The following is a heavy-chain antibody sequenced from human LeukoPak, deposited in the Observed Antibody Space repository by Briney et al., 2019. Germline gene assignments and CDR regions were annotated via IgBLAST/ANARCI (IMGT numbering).Heavy chain of an antibody. CDR3: GRDRAVAGTAVDAFDM. CDR2: INPNSGGI. CDR1: GYTFTGNY. J-gene: IGHJ3*02. D-gene: IGHD6-19*01. V-gene: IGHV1-2*02. Sequence: ASVTVSCTASGYTFTGNYIHWVRQAPGQGLEWMGWINPNSGGIKYAQKFQGRVTMTRDTSISTAYMELFRLRSDDTAVYYCGRDRAVAGTAVDAFDMWGQGTMVIVSS.